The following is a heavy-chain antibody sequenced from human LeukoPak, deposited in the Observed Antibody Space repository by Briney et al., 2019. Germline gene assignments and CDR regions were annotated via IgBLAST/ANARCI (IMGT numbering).Heavy chain of an antibody. D-gene: IGHD4-11*01. CDR1: GGSISSGGYY. Sequence: SETLSLTCTVSGGSISSGGYYWSWIRQHPGKGLEWIGYIYYSGSTYYNPSLKSRVTISVDTSKNQFSLKLSSVTAADTAVYYCARGFDYRDGSNTYNWFDPWGQGTLVTVSS. J-gene: IGHJ5*02. CDR3: ARGFDYRDGSNTYNWFDP. V-gene: IGHV4-31*03. CDR2: IYYSGST.